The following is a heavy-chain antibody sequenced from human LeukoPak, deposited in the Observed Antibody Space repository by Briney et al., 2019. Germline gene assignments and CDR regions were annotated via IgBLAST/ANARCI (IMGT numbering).Heavy chain of an antibody. CDR1: GYTFTGYY. Sequence: GASVSVSCKASGYTFTGYYRHWVGQAPGQGLEGMGLINPNSGGTNYAQNFQGRVTMTRDPSISTAYMELSRLRSDDTAMYYCESGRGVLMMFAIDAWDYWGQGTLVTVSS. CDR2: INPNSGGT. V-gene: IGHV1-2*02. D-gene: IGHD2-8*01. CDR3: ESGRGVLMMFAIDAWDY. J-gene: IGHJ4*02.